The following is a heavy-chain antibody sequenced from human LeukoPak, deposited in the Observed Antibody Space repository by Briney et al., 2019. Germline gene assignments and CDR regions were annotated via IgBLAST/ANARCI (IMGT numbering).Heavy chain of an antibody. J-gene: IGHJ4*02. V-gene: IGHV4-61*02. CDR1: GGSISSGSYY. CDR2: IYTSGST. Sequence: PSETLSLTCTVSGGSISSGSYYWSWIRQPAGKGLEWIGRIYTSGSTNYNPSLKSRVTISVDTSKNQFSLKLSSVTAADTAVYYCARDGIAGRSRYFDYWGQGTLVTVSS. CDR3: ARDGIAGRSRYFDY. D-gene: IGHD6-13*01.